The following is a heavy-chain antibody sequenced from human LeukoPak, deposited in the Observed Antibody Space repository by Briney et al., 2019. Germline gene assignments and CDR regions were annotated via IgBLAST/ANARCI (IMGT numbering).Heavy chain of an antibody. J-gene: IGHJ6*03. D-gene: IGHD3-16*01. CDR1: GGTFSSYA. CDR3: ARGSHASYYYYYMDV. CDR2: IIPIFGTA. V-gene: IGHV1-69*05. Sequence: ASVKVSCRASGGTFSSYAISWVRQAPGQGLEWMGGIIPIFGTANYAQKFQGRVTITTDESTSTAYMELSSLRSEDTAVYYCARGSHASYYYYYMDVWGKGTTVTVSS.